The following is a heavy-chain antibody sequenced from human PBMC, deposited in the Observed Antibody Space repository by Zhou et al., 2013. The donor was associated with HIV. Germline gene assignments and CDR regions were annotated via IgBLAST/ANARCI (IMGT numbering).Heavy chain of an antibody. CDR1: GYTFTSYG. Sequence: QVQLVQSGAEVKSPGSSVKVSCKASGYTFTSYGISWVRQAPGQGLEWMGWISGYNGNAHYAQKFQDRVSMTTDATTTTAHMELRSLRSDDTATYYCARAGSGSYFDYWGQGTLVSVSS. V-gene: IGHV1-18*01. D-gene: IGHD3-10*01. J-gene: IGHJ4*02. CDR3: ARAGSGSYFDY. CDR2: ISGYNGNA.